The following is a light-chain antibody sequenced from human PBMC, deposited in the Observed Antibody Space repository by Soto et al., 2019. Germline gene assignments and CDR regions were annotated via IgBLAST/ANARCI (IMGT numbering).Light chain of an antibody. Sequence: QSALTQPASVSASPGQSITISCTGTSSDVGGYNYVSWYQQHPGKAPKLMIYEVINRPSGVSNRFSGPKSGNTASLSISGLQAEDEAYYHCSSYTSSSTVVFGGGTQLTVL. CDR1: SSDVGGYNY. V-gene: IGLV2-14*01. CDR3: SSYTSSSTVV. J-gene: IGLJ2*01. CDR2: EVI.